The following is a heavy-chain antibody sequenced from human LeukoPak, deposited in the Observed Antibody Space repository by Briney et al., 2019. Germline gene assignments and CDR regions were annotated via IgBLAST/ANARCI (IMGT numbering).Heavy chain of an antibody. CDR3: AKDYGDYGY. V-gene: IGHV3-23*01. CDR2: ISNNGGYT. J-gene: IGHJ4*02. Sequence: PGGSLRLSCAASGFTFSSSAMSWVRQAPGKGLEWVSAISNNGGYTYYADSVQGRFTISRDNSKNTLYLQMNSLRAEDTAVYYCAKDYGDYGYWGQGTLVTVSS. D-gene: IGHD4-17*01. CDR1: GFTFSSSA.